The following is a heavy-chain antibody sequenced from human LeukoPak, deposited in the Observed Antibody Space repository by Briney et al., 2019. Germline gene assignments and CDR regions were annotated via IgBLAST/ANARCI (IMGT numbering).Heavy chain of an antibody. CDR3: ARAGYYDSSGYSPGDYFDY. V-gene: IGHV3-74*01. J-gene: IGHJ4*02. CDR2: INSDGSST. CDR1: GFTFSSYW. D-gene: IGHD3-22*01. Sequence: GGSLRLSCAASGFTFSSYWMHWVRQAPGKGLVWVSRINSDGSSTSYADSVKGRFTISRDNAKNTLYLQTNSLRAEDTAVYYCARAGYYDSSGYSPGDYFDYWGQGTLVTVSS.